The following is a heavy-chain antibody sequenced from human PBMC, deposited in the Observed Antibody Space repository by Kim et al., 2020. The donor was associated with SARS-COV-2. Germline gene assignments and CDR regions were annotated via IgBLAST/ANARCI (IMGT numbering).Heavy chain of an antibody. V-gene: IGHV3-23*01. CDR1: GFTFSSYA. J-gene: IGHJ6*02. CDR3: AKNMGSSSWYARYYGMGV. D-gene: IGHD6-13*01. CDR2: ISGSSDST. Sequence: GGSLRLSCAASGFTFSSYAMSWVRQAPGKGLECVSGISGSSDSTYYADSVKGRFTISRDNSKNTLYLQMNSLRVEDTAVYYCAKNMGSSSWYARYYGMGVWGQGTTVTVSS.